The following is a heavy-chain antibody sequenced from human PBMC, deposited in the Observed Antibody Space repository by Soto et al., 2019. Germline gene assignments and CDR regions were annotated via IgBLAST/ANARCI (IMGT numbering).Heavy chain of an antibody. Sequence: QVQLVQSGAEVKKPGSSVKGSCKASGGTFSSYAISWVRQAPGQGLEWMGGIIPIFGTANYAQKFQGRVTSTADEATSTAYMELSSLRSEDTAVYYCAKDGSGLGGAFDIWGQGTMVTVSS. CDR3: AKDGSGLGGAFDI. D-gene: IGHD3-10*01. CDR1: GGTFSSYA. CDR2: IIPIFGTA. J-gene: IGHJ3*02. V-gene: IGHV1-69*01.